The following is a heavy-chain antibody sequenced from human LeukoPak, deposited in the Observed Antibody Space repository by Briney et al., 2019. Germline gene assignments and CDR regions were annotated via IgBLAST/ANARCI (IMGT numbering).Heavy chain of an antibody. CDR2: ISSTSRYI. V-gene: IGHV3-21*06. CDR3: ARAEGSPYSSGWYPI. CDR1: GFTFGDYA. Sequence: PGGSLRLSCTVSGFTFGDYAMSWVRQAPGKGLEWVSSISSTSRYIYYADSVKGRFTISRDNAENSLYLQMNSLRAEDTAVYYCARAEGSPYSSGWYPIWGQGTMVTVSS. D-gene: IGHD6-19*01. J-gene: IGHJ3*02.